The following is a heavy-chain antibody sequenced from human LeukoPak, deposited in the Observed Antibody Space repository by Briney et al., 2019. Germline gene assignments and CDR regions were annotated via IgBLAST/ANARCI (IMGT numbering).Heavy chain of an antibody. CDR1: GGSFTGYH. J-gene: IGHJ4*02. V-gene: IGHV4-34*01. CDR3: ARDPTTVVTLPYYFDF. CDR2: INHRGSA. Sequence: SSETLSLTCAVYGGSFTGYHWNWIRQTPRRGLEWIGEINHRGSAHYNPSLESRATISVDTSKNQFSLKLRSVTAADTGVYYCARDPTTVVTLPYYFDFWGQGTQVTVSS. D-gene: IGHD4-23*01.